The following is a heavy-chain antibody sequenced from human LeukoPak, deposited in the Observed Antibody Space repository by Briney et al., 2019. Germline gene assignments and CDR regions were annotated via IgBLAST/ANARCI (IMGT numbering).Heavy chain of an antibody. CDR3: ARGRTVTSFDY. CDR2: INHSGST. Sequence: SETLSLTCAVYGGSFSGYYWSWIRQPPGKGLEWIGEINHSGSTNYNPSLKSRVTISVDTSKNQFSLKLSSVTAADTAVYYCARGRTVTSFDYWGQGTLVTVSS. CDR1: GGSFSGYY. V-gene: IGHV4-34*01. J-gene: IGHJ4*02. D-gene: IGHD4-4*01.